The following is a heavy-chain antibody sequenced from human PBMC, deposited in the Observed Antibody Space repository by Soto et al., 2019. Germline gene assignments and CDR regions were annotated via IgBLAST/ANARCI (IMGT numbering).Heavy chain of an antibody. CDR1: GGTLSSFA. J-gene: IGHJ4*02. Sequence: TCKASGGTLSSFAISWVRQAPGQGLEWMGGIIPIYDTTNYAQTFQGRVTITADESTNTAFMELSSLRSVDTAVYYCARARAKRERSYDFWSGSFDYWGQGSLVTVSS. CDR2: IIPIYDTT. D-gene: IGHD3-3*01. V-gene: IGHV1-69*01. CDR3: ARARAKRERSYDFWSGSFDY.